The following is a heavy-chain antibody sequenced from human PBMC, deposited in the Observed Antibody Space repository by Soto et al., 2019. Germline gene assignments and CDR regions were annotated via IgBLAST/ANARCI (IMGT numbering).Heavy chain of an antibody. Sequence: PGGSLRLSCAASGFTFSSYAMHWVRQAPGKGLEWVAVISYDGSNKYYADSVKGRFTISRDNSKNTLYLQMNSLRAEDTAVYYCARLGGAYYYYYGMDVWGQGTTVTVYS. J-gene: IGHJ6*02. CDR2: ISYDGSNK. V-gene: IGHV3-30-3*01. CDR3: ARLGGAYYYYYGMDV. CDR1: GFTFSSYA. D-gene: IGHD3-16*01.